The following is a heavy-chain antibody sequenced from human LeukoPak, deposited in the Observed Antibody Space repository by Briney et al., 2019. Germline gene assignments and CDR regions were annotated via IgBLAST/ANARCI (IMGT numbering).Heavy chain of an antibody. Sequence: GGSLRLSCAASGFTFSMYTLSWVRQAPGRGFEWLSAISGSGGTTNYADSVKGRFTISRDNSKYTVYLQLNSLTAEDTAIYYCAKAAGFSPHHFDHWGQGTLVTVSS. D-gene: IGHD6-13*01. CDR2: ISGSGGTT. J-gene: IGHJ4*02. CDR3: AKAAGFSPHHFDH. CDR1: GFTFSMYT. V-gene: IGHV3-23*01.